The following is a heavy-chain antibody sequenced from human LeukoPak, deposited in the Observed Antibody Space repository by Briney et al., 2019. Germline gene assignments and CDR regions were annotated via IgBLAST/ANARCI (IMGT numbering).Heavy chain of an antibody. Sequence: PGGSLRLSCAAPGFTISSSWLQWVRQVLGEGLVWVARMNSAGTTINYADSVKGRFTISRDNVRNTLHLQMNNLSLEDTAVYFCIREVQVRASASLGLWGRGTLVTVS. V-gene: IGHV3-74*01. D-gene: IGHD1-1*01. CDR3: IREVQVRASASLGL. CDR2: MNSAGTTI. CDR1: GFTISSSW. J-gene: IGHJ4*01.